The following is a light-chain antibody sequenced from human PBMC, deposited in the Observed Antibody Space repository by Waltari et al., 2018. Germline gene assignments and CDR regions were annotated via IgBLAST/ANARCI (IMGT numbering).Light chain of an antibody. CDR2: GNS. V-gene: IGLV1-40*01. J-gene: IGLJ3*02. Sequence: QSVLTQPPSVSGAPGQRVTIPCTRSSSTLRAGYDVHRYQQRPVPAPKRLIYGNSNRPSGVPDRFSGSKSGTSASLAITGLQAEDEADYYCQSYDSSRSGWVFGGGTKLTVL. CDR3: QSYDSSRSGWV. CDR1: SSTLRAGYD.